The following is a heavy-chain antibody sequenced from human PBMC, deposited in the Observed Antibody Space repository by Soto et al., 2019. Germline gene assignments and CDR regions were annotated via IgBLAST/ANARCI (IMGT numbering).Heavy chain of an antibody. CDR2: ISHSGST. D-gene: IGHD3-9*01. CDR3: ARVYATHILTRYTYYFDS. Sequence: QVQLQQWGAGLLKPSETLSLTCAVSGGSFSGHYWSWIRQSPGKGLKWIGEISHSGSTNYNPSLKSRVTLSADPSKNQFSLKLSSVTAADTAVYYCARVYATHILTRYTYYFDSWGQGTLLTVSS. V-gene: IGHV4-34*01. CDR1: GGSFSGHY. J-gene: IGHJ4*02.